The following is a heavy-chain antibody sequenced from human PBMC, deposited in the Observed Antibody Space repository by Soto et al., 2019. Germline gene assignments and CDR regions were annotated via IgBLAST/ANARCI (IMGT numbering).Heavy chain of an antibody. CDR1: GFTFSSYE. CDR3: ATVSSSWSLDAFDI. CDR2: ISSSGSTI. Sequence: PGGSLRLSCAASGFTFSSYEMNWVRQAPGKGLEWVSYISSSGSTIYYADSVKGRFTISRDNAKNSLYLQMNSLRAEDTAVYYCATVSSSWSLDAFDIWGQGTMVTVSS. J-gene: IGHJ3*02. V-gene: IGHV3-48*03. D-gene: IGHD6-13*01.